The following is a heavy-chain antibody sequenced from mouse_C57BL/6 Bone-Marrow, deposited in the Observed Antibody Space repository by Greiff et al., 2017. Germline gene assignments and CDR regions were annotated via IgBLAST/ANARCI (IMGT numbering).Heavy chain of an antibody. CDR1: GYTFTSYW. CDR3: ARPCYSNYWYFDV. Sequence: VQLQQPGAELVKPGASVKMSCKASGYTFTSYWITWVKQRPGQGLAWIGDIYPGSGSTNYNEKFKSKATLTVDTSSSTAYMQLSSLTSEDSAVYSCARPCYSNYWYFDVWGRGTTVTVSS. D-gene: IGHD2-5*01. V-gene: IGHV1-55*01. CDR2: IYPGSGST. J-gene: IGHJ1*03.